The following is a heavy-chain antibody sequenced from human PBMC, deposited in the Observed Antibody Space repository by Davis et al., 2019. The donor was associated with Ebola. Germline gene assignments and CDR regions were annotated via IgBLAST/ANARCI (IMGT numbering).Heavy chain of an antibody. CDR2: ISAYNGNT. CDR1: GYTFTSYG. Sequence: ASVKVSCKASGYTFTSYGISWVRQAPGQGLEWMGWISAYNGNTNYAQKLQGRVTMTTDTSTSTAYMELSRLRSDDTAVYYCARGGSNSGWWYYYYYKDVWGKGTTVTVSS. V-gene: IGHV1-18*04. CDR3: ARGGSNSGWWYYYYYKDV. D-gene: IGHD6-19*01. J-gene: IGHJ6*03.